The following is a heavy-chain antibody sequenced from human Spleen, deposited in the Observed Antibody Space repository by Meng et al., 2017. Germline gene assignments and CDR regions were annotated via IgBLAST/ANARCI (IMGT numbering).Heavy chain of an antibody. Sequence: GGSLRLSCAASGFTFDDYAMHWVRQAPGKGLEWVSYISSSGNSIYYADSVKGRFTISRDNAKNSLYLQMNSLRAEDTAVYYCARDWDVDYWGQGTLVTISS. CDR1: GFTFDDYA. D-gene: IGHD1-26*01. CDR2: ISSSGNSI. V-gene: IGHV3-48*03. CDR3: ARDWDVDY. J-gene: IGHJ4*02.